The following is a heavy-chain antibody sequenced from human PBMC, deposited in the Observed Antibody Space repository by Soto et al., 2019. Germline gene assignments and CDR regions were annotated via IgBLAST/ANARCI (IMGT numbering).Heavy chain of an antibody. CDR1: GFTFSSYA. D-gene: IGHD2-15*01. Sequence: DVQLLESGGGLVQPEGSLRLSCTASGFTFSSYAMGWVRQGPGKGLEWVAVVSIGGSTHYADSVRGRFTNSRDNSKNTLSLQMNSLTAEDTAVYFCAKRRGAGGHFDYWGQGALVTVSS. CDR2: VSIGGST. J-gene: IGHJ4*02. V-gene: IGHV3-23*01. CDR3: AKRRGAGGHFDY.